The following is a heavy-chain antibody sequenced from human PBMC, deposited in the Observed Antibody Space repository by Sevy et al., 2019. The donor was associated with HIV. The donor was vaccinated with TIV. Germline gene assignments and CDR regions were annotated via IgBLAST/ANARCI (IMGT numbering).Heavy chain of an antibody. V-gene: IGHV3-30*18. CDR3: AKESGSYYDFWSGHDAFAI. CDR1: GFNFSSYG. J-gene: IGHJ3*02. D-gene: IGHD3-3*01. Sequence: GGSLRLSCAASGFNFSSYGMHWVRQAPGKGLEWVAVISYDGSSKYYADSVKGRFTNSRDNSKNTVYLQINRLRAEDTAVYYCAKESGSYYDFWSGHDAFAIWGQWTMVTVSS. CDR2: ISYDGSSK.